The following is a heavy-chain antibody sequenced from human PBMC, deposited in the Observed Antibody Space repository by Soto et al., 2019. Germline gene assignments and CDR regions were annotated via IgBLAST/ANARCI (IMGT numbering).Heavy chain of an antibody. D-gene: IGHD2-2*01. Sequence: QVQLQESGPGLVKPSQTLSLTCTVSGGSISSGGYYWSWIRQHPGKGMEWIGYIYYSGSTYYNPSLKSRVTISVDTSKNQFSLKLTSVAAADTAVYYWARSSTSATYFDYWGQGTLVTVSS. J-gene: IGHJ4*02. CDR3: ARSSTSATYFDY. CDR2: IYYSGST. CDR1: GGSISSGGYY. V-gene: IGHV4-31*03.